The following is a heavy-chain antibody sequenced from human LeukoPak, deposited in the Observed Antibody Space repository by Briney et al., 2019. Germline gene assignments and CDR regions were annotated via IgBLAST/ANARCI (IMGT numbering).Heavy chain of an antibody. D-gene: IGHD5-12*01. J-gene: IGHJ6*02. Sequence: GGSLRLSCAASGFTLGNYAMSWVRQAPGKGLEWVSAISGSGGSTYYADSVKGRFTISRDNSKNTLYLQMNSLRAEDTAVYYCAKGQSGYLYYYGMDVWGQGTTVTVSS. CDR1: GFTLGNYA. CDR3: AKGQSGYLYYYGMDV. V-gene: IGHV3-23*01. CDR2: ISGSGGST.